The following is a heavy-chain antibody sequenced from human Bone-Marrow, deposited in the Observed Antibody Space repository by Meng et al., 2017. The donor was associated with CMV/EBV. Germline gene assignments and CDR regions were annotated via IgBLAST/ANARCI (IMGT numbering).Heavy chain of an antibody. CDR1: LTFSGYW. CDR2: IKQDGSEK. J-gene: IGHJ5*02. D-gene: IGHD3-10*01. Sequence: LTFSGYWMSWVRQAPGKGLEWVANIKQDGSEKYYVDSVKGRFTISRDNAKNSLYLQMNSLRAEDTAVYYCARVPVASITMVRGVKFDPWGQGTLVTVSS. CDR3: ARVPVASITMVRGVKFDP. V-gene: IGHV3-7*01.